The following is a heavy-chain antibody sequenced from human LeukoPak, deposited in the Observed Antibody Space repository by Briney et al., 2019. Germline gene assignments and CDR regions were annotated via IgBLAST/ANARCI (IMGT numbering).Heavy chain of an antibody. Sequence: ASVKVSCKAPGYTFTGYYMHWVRQAPGQGLEWMGWINPNSGGTNYAQKFQGSVTMTRDTSISTAYMELSRLRSDDTAVYYCARDRVEYQLLYDYWGQGTLVTVSS. CDR2: INPNSGGT. V-gene: IGHV1-2*02. D-gene: IGHD2-2*02. J-gene: IGHJ4*02. CDR1: GYTFTGYY. CDR3: ARDRVEYQLLYDY.